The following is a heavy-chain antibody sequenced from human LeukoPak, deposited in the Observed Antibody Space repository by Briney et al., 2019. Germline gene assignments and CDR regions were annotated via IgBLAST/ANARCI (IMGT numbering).Heavy chain of an antibody. J-gene: IGHJ5*02. CDR3: ARDRGYCSGGSCYRWFDP. CDR1: GGSISSDC. D-gene: IGHD2-15*01. Sequence: SETLSLTCTVSGGSISSDCWSWIRQPPGKGLEWIGYIYYSGSTNYNPSLKSRVTISVDTSKNQFSLKLSSVTAADTAVYYCARDRGYCSGGSCYRWFDPWGQGTLVTVSS. CDR2: IYYSGST. V-gene: IGHV4-59*01.